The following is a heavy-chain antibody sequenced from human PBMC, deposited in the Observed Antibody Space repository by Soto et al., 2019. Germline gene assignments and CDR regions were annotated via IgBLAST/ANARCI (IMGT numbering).Heavy chain of an antibody. CDR3: ARVFVSGSIPASDYYYYYGMDV. CDR1: GGTFSSYA. J-gene: IGHJ6*02. D-gene: IGHD1-26*01. Sequence: ASVKVSCKASGGTFSSYAISWVRQAPGQGLEWMGGIIPIFGTANYAQKFQGRVTITADESTSTAYMELSSLRSEDTAVYYCARVFVSGSIPASDYYYYYGMDVWGQGTTVTVSS. V-gene: IGHV1-69*13. CDR2: IIPIFGTA.